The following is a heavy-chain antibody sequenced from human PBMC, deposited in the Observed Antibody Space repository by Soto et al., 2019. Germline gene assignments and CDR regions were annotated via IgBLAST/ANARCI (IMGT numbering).Heavy chain of an antibody. CDR1: GGSISPYY. J-gene: IGHJ4*02. CDR2: IYYSGST. V-gene: IGHV4-59*01. CDR3: ARDSPYCSTTACYSDY. D-gene: IGHD2-2*01. Sequence: SETLSLTCIVSGGSISPYYWSWIRQPPGKGLEWIGYIYYSGSTNYNPSLKSRVTISVDTSKNQFSLKLNSVTAADTAIYYCARDSPYCSTTACYSDYWGQGTLVTVSS.